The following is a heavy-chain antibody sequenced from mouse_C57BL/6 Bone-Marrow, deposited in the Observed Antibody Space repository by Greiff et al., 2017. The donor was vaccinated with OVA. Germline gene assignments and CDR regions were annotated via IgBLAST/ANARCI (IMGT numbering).Heavy chain of an antibody. D-gene: IGHD1-1*01. J-gene: IGHJ1*03. CDR2: ISNLAYSI. V-gene: IGHV5-15*01. CDR1: GFTFSDYG. CDR3: AREGITTVVAPHWYFDV. Sequence: EVKLMESGGGLVQHGGSLKLSCAASGFTFSDYGMAWVRQAPRKGPEWVAFISNLAYSIYYADTVTGRFTISRENAKNTLYLEMSSLRSEDTAMYYCAREGITTVVAPHWYFDVWGTGTTVTVSS.